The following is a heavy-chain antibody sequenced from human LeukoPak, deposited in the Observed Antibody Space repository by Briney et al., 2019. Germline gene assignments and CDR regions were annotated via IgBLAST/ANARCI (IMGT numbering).Heavy chain of an antibody. CDR2: INPNSGGT. V-gene: IGHV1-2*02. Sequence: ASVKVSCKASGYTFTGYYMHWVRRAPGQGLEWMGWINPNSGGTNYAQKFQGRVTMTRDTSISTAYMELSRLRSDDTAVYYCARVTYYYYYMDVWGKGTTVTVSS. J-gene: IGHJ6*03. CDR3: ARVTYYYYYMDV. CDR1: GYTFTGYY.